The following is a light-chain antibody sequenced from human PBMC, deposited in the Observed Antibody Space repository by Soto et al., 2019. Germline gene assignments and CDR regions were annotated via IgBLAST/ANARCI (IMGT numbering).Light chain of an antibody. CDR3: QQFDDVPYS. V-gene: IGKV1-33*01. Sequence: DIQMTQSPSSLSASVGDRVTITCQASQDITNFLNWYQQKPWKAPKLLIYDASSLQTVVPSRVSGSGSGTDFSFTISSLQHADIATYYCQQFDDVPYSFGQGTKVAIK. CDR2: DAS. J-gene: IGKJ2*03. CDR1: QDITNF.